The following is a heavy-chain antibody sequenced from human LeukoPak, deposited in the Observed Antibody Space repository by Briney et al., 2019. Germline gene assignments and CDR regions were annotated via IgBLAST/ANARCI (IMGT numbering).Heavy chain of an antibody. V-gene: IGHV1-2*02. CDR2: INPNSGGT. CDR3: ARSGDLGYYYYYYGMDV. D-gene: IGHD7-27*01. CDR1: GYTFTGYY. Sequence: ASVKVSCKASGYTFTGYYMHWVRQAPGQGLEWMGWINPNSGGTNYAQNFQGRVTMTRDTSISTAYMELSRLRSDDTAVYYCARSGDLGYYYYYYGMDVWGRGTTVTVSS. J-gene: IGHJ6*02.